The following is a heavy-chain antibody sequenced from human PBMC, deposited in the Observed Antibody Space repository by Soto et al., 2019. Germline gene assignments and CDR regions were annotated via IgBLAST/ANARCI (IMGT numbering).Heavy chain of an antibody. CDR3: TRRSVNSPFFDY. Sequence: EVQLVQSGGGLVQPGGSLKVSCAASGFSVSGYVIHWVRQGSGKGLEWVGRNRGKPDNYATAYAASVRGRFTFSRDDSKNTAYLQMNSLKIEDTAVYYCTRRSVNSPFFDYWGQGTLVTVSS. V-gene: IGHV3-73*01. CDR1: GFSVSGYV. D-gene: IGHD1-1*01. J-gene: IGHJ4*02. CDR2: NRGKPDNYAT.